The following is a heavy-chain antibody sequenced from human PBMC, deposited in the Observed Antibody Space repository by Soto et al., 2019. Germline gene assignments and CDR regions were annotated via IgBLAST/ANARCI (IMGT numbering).Heavy chain of an antibody. CDR3: ARGPLWAYISSGRHKYNWFDP. Sequence: PSETLSLTCAVYGGSFSGYYWSWIRQPPGKGLEWIGEINHSGSTNYNPSLKSRVTISVDTSKNQFSLKLSSVTAADTAVYYCARGPLWAYISSGRHKYNWFDPWGQGTLVTVSS. D-gene: IGHD2-21*01. CDR1: GGSFSGYY. V-gene: IGHV4-34*01. CDR2: INHSGST. J-gene: IGHJ5*02.